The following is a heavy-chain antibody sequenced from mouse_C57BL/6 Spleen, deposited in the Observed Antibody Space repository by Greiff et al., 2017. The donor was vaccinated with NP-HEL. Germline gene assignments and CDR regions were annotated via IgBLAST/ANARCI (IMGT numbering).Heavy chain of an antibody. CDR3: AREGTGTRFDY. CDR1: GYTFTDYY. Sequence: EVQLQQSGPVLVKPGASVKMSCKASGYTFTDYYMNWVKQSHGKSLEWIGVINPYNGGTSYNQKFKGKATLTVDKSSSTAYMELNSLTSEDSAVYYCAREGTGTRFDYWGQGTTLTVSS. D-gene: IGHD4-1*01. J-gene: IGHJ2*01. V-gene: IGHV1-19*01. CDR2: INPYNGGT.